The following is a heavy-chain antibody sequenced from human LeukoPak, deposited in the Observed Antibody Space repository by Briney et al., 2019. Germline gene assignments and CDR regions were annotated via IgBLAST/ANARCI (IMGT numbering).Heavy chain of an antibody. V-gene: IGHV3-21*05. CDR2: IHSSGNYI. D-gene: IGHD1-20*01. Sequence: GGSLRLFCVASTSGVAFSCHSMNWVRQAPGKGLEWISYIHSSGNYIFYAASVKGRFAVSRDNARNSLFLQMNSLRAEDTAIYYCAREYNSRATFDYWGQGTLVTVSS. CDR1: TSGVAFSCHS. J-gene: IGHJ4*02. CDR3: AREYNSRATFDY.